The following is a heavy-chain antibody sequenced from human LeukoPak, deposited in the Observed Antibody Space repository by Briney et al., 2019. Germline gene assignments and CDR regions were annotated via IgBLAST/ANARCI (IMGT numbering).Heavy chain of an antibody. CDR1: GFTFSSYG. J-gene: IGHJ6*03. V-gene: IGHV3-30*02. CDR2: IRYDGSNK. CDR3: AKVPHSGSYYIDYYYYYYMDV. Sequence: LPGGSLRLSCAASGFTFSSYGMHWVRQAPGKGLEWVAFIRYDGSNKYYADSVKGRFTISRDNSKNTLYLQMNSLRAEDTAVYYCAKVPHSGSYYIDYYYYYYMDVWGKGTTVTISS. D-gene: IGHD1-26*01.